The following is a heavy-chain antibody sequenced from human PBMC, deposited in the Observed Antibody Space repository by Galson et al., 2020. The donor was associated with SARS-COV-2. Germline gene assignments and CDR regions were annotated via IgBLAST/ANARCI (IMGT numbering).Heavy chain of an antibody. Sequence: GGSLRLSCAASGFTFSSYAMHWVRQAPGKGLEWVAVISYDGSNKYYADSVKGRFTISRDNSKNTLYLQMNSLRAEDTAVYYCARDGSSWYLDSWGQGTLVTVSS. J-gene: IGHJ4*02. V-gene: IGHV3-30*04. CDR2: ISYDGSNK. CDR1: GFTFSSYA. D-gene: IGHD6-13*01. CDR3: ARDGSSWYLDS.